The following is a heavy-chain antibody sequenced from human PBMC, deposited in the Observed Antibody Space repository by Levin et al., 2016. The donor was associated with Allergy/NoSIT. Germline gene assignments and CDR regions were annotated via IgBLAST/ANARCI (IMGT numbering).Heavy chain of an antibody. CDR1: GYSFTSYW. Sequence: GESLKISCKGSGYSFTSYWISWVRQMPGKGLEWMGRIDPSDSYTNYSPSFQGHVTISADKSISTAYLQWSSLKASDTAMYYCARHRVQVEGYSSSWDPNWFDPWGQGTLVTVSS. J-gene: IGHJ5*02. CDR3: ARHRVQVEGYSSSWDPNWFDP. CDR2: IDPSDSYT. V-gene: IGHV5-10-1*01. D-gene: IGHD6-13*01.